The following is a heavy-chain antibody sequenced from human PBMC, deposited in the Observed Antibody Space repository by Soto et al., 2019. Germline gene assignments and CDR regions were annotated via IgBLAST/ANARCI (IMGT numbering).Heavy chain of an antibody. V-gene: IGHV3-49*04. Sequence: GGSLRLSCTGSGFTFGSYALSWVRQAPGKGLEWVGVIRSEANGGTTDYAASVKGRITISRDDSKSIAYMEVNSLQTEDTAVYYCTRYYYESSGYYVYWGQGALVTVSS. CDR1: GFTFGSYA. CDR2: IRSEANGGTT. D-gene: IGHD3-22*01. J-gene: IGHJ4*02. CDR3: TRYYYESSGYYVY.